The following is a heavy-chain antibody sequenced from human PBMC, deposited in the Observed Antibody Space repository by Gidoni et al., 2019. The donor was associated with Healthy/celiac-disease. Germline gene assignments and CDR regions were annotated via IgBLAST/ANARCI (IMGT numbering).Heavy chain of an antibody. Sequence: QVQLVPSGAEVKKPGSSVKVSCKASGGTFSSYAISWVRQAPGQGLEWMGGIIPIFGTANYAQKFQGRVTITADESTSTAYMELSSLRSEDTAVYYCARSPGVTMVRGAYYGMDVWGQGTTVTVSS. CDR2: IIPIFGTA. CDR1: GGTFSSYA. D-gene: IGHD3-10*01. J-gene: IGHJ6*02. CDR3: ARSPGVTMVRGAYYGMDV. V-gene: IGHV1-69*01.